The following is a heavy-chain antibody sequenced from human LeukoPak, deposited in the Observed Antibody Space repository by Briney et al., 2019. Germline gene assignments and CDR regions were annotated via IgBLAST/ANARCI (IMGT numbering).Heavy chain of an antibody. D-gene: IGHD4-17*01. CDR1: GGSISSYY. CDR2: IYYTGST. CDR3: ARDYGDIPPDWYYDL. Sequence: SETLSLTCTVSGGSISSYYWSWIRQPPGKGLEWIGYIYYTGSTTYNPSLKSRVTISVDTSKNQFSLKLRSVNAADTAVYYCARDYGDIPPDWYYDLWGRGTLVTVSS. J-gene: IGHJ2*01. V-gene: IGHV4-59*01.